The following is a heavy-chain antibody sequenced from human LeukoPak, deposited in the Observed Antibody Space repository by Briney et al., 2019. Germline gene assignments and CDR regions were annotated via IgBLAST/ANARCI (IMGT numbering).Heavy chain of an antibody. CDR2: IIPIFGTA. D-gene: IGHD2-15*01. V-gene: IGHV1-69*13. CDR3: ARLVVVVAATDY. CDR1: GGTFSSYA. J-gene: IGHJ4*02. Sequence: ASVKVSCKASGGTFSSYAISGVRQAPGQGLEWMGGIIPIFGTANYAQKFQGRVTITADESTSTAYMELSSLRSEDTAVYYCARLVVVVAATDYWGQGTLVTVSS.